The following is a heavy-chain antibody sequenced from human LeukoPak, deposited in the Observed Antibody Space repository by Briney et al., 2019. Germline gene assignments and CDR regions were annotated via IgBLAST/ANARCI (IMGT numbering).Heavy chain of an antibody. Sequence: GGSLRLSCAASGFTFSSYGMHWVRQAPGKGLEWVAVISYDGSNKYYADSVKGRFTISRDNSKNTLYLQMNSLRAEDTAVYYCLIDYYDRSGTSFDYWGQGTLVTVSS. CDR2: ISYDGSNK. J-gene: IGHJ4*02. V-gene: IGHV3-30*03. D-gene: IGHD3-22*01. CDR3: LIDYYDRSGTSFDY. CDR1: GFTFSSYG.